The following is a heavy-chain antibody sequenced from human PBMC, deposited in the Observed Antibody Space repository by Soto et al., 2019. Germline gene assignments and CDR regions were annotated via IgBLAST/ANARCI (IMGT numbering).Heavy chain of an antibody. V-gene: IGHV4-30-2*06. J-gene: IGHJ6*02. CDR3: ARDYYGMDV. Sequence: SQPMSVTCSVAGGYIRSRGYCWTWIRHSPGKGLEWIGYTYQSGSAYYNPSLKSRVTISVDRSKNQFSLNLTSVTAADTAVYYCARDYYGMDVWGQGTTVTVSS. CDR1: GGYIRSRGYC. CDR2: TYQSGSA.